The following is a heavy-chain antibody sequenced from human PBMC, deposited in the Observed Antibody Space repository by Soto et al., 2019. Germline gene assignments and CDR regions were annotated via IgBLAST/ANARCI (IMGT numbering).Heavy chain of an antibody. V-gene: IGHV3-53*02. CDR1: GFALSSCY. J-gene: IGHJ6*02. CDR2: TYTGGST. D-gene: IGHD1-1*01. Sequence: EVQLVETGGDLIQSGGSLRLSCAASGFALSSCYMMWVRQAPGKGLECISLTYTGGSTHYADSVEGRFTVSRDDSSNTLYLQMNKVRVEDTAVYYCARDPPTTPDYAMDVWGQGTTVIVSS. CDR3: ARDPPTTPDYAMDV.